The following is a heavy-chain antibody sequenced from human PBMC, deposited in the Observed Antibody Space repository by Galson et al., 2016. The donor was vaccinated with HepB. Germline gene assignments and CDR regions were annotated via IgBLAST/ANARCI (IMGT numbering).Heavy chain of an antibody. V-gene: IGHV4-4*07. Sequence: ETLSLTCTVSGGSMFGFYWSWIRQPAGMKLEWIGRIYSTGNIDYSPSLRSRVSMSLDTSRNQFSLNLTSVTAADTAVYYCARGFRFLEWLPMPYNCFDPWGQGTLATVSS. CDR3: ARGFRFLEWLPMPYNCFDP. D-gene: IGHD3-3*01. J-gene: IGHJ5*02. CDR1: GGSMFGFY. CDR2: IYSTGNI.